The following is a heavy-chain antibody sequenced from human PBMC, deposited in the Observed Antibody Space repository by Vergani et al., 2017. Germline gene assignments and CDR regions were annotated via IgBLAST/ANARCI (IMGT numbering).Heavy chain of an antibody. D-gene: IGHD5-24*01. CDR2: IYYSGST. CDR3: ARESSRRDSIAFDI. Sequence: QVQLQESGPGLVKPSETLSLTCTVSGGSISSYYWSWIRQPPGKGLEWIGNIYYSGSTYYNPSLESRVTISVDTSKNQFSLKLNSVTATDTAVYYCARESSRRDSIAFDIWGQGTMVTVSS. J-gene: IGHJ3*02. CDR1: GGSISSYY. V-gene: IGHV4-4*08.